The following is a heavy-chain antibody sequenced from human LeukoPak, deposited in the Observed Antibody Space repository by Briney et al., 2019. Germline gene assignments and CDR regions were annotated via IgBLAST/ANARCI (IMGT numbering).Heavy chain of an antibody. CDR2: IKSKADGGAT. CDR1: GFTFSTYA. V-gene: IGHV3-15*01. CDR3: TSGGDCSRTSCYTD. Sequence: GGSLRLSCAASGFTFSTYAMSWVRQAPGKGLEWVGRIKSKADGGATDYAALVKGRFTISRDDSKNTLYLQMNSLKTEDTAVYYCTSGGDCSRTSCYTDWGQGTLVTVSS. D-gene: IGHD2-2*02. J-gene: IGHJ4*02.